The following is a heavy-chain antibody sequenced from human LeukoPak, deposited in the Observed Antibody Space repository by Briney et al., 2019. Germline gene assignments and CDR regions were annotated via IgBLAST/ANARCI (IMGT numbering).Heavy chain of an antibody. CDR3: ARAGRTYYYDSSGSREFDY. D-gene: IGHD3-22*01. V-gene: IGHV1-69*13. CDR1: GGTFSSYA. Sequence: SVKVSCKASGGTFSSYAISWVRQAPGQGLEWMGGIIPIFGTANYAQKFQGRVTITADESTSTAYMDLSSLRSEDTAVYYCARAGRTYYYDSSGSREFDYWGQGTLVTVSS. J-gene: IGHJ4*02. CDR2: IIPIFGTA.